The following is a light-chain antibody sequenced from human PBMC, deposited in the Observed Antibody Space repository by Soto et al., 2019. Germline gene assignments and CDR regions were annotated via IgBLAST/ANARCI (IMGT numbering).Light chain of an antibody. Sequence: EIVLTQSPGTLSLSPGERATLSCRASQSVSSSYLAWYQQKPGQAPRLLIYGASSRATGIPDRFSGSGSGTDFTLTISRLEPEDFAMNYCQQYGSSLITFGQGTRLEIK. J-gene: IGKJ5*01. V-gene: IGKV3-20*01. CDR2: GAS. CDR1: QSVSSSY. CDR3: QQYGSSLIT.